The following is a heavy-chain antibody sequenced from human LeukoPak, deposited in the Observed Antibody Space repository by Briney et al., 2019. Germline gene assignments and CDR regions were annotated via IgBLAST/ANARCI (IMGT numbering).Heavy chain of an antibody. CDR2: ISYDGSNK. Sequence: HPGGSLRPSCAASGFTFSSYAMHWVRQAPGKGLEWVAVISYDGSNKYYADSVKGRFTISRDNSKNTLYLQMNSLRAEDTAVYYCARGPRLWLWYYFDYWGQGTLVTVSS. V-gene: IGHV3-30*04. J-gene: IGHJ4*02. CDR3: ARGPRLWLWYYFDY. CDR1: GFTFSSYA. D-gene: IGHD5-18*01.